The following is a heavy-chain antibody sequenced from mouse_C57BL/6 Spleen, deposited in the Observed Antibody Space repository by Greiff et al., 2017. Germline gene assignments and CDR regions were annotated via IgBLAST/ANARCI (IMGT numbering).Heavy chain of an antibody. CDR2: IYPSDSET. CDR1: GYTFTSYW. V-gene: IGHV1-61*01. Sequence: QVQLQQSGAELVRPGSSVKLSCKASGYTFTSYWMDWVKQRPGQGLEWIGNIYPSDSETHYNQKFKDKATLTVDKSSSTAYMQRSSLTSEDSAVYYCARSGDGYYYYFDYWGQGTTLTVSS. CDR3: ARSGDGYYYYFDY. D-gene: IGHD2-3*01. J-gene: IGHJ2*01.